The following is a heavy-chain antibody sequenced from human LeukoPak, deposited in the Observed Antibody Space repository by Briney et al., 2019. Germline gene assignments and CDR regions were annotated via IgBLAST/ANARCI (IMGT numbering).Heavy chain of an antibody. J-gene: IGHJ4*02. Sequence: GGSLRLSCAASGFTFSSYSMNWVRQAPGKGLEWVSYISSSSSTIYYADSVKGRFTISRDNAKNSLYLQMNSLRAEDTAVYYCARVPRGGYDSYFDYWGQGTLVTVSS. CDR2: ISSSSSTI. CDR1: GFTFSSYS. D-gene: IGHD5-12*01. V-gene: IGHV3-48*04. CDR3: ARVPRGGYDSYFDY.